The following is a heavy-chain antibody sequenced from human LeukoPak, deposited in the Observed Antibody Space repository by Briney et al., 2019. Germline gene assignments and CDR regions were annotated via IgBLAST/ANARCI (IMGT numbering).Heavy chain of an antibody. V-gene: IGHV1-2*04. CDR3: ARESDYYDSSGSIDY. Sequence: ASVKVSCKASGYTFTGYYMHWVRQAPGQGLEWMGWINPKSGGTNYAQKFQGWVTMTRDTSISTAYMELSRLRSDDTAVYYCARESDYYDSSGSIDYWGQGTLVTVSS. CDR1: GYTFTGYY. D-gene: IGHD3-22*01. CDR2: INPKSGGT. J-gene: IGHJ4*02.